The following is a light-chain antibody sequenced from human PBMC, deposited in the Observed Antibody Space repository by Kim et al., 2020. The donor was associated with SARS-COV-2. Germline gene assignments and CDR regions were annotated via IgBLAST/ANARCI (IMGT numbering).Light chain of an antibody. CDR1: QSIGSW. J-gene: IGKJ2*01. V-gene: IGKV1-5*03. CDR2: KAS. Sequence: SASLGARVPVTCRASQSIGSWLAWYQQKPGTAPNLLIYKASSLESGVPSRFSGSESGTDFTLTISSLQPDDFATYYCQQYNNYPYTFGQGTKLEIK. CDR3: QQYNNYPYT.